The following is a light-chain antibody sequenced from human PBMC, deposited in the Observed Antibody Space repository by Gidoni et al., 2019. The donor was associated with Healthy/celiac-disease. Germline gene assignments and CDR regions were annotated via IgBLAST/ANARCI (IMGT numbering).Light chain of an antibody. Sequence: IVLTQSPATLSLSPGERATLSCRASQLVSSYLAWYQKKPGQAPSLLSYDASNRATGIQARFSGSGSGKDFTITISSLETEDLAVDYGQQRSNWRPVTFGGGTKVESK. CDR2: DAS. CDR3: QQRSNWRPVT. CDR1: QLVSSY. J-gene: IGKJ4*01. V-gene: IGKV3-11*01.